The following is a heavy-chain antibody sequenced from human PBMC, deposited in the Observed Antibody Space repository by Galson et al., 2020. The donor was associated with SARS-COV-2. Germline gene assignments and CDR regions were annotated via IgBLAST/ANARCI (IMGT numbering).Heavy chain of an antibody. V-gene: IGHV1-69*13. D-gene: IGHD5-12*01. CDR1: GGTFSSYA. CDR2: IIPIFGTA. Sequence: SVKVSCKASGGTFSSYAISWVRQAPGQGLEWMGGIIPIFGTANYAQKFQGRVTITADESTSTAYMELSSLRSEDTAVYYCASLKGYSGYDYREGTGYWGQGTLVTGAS. J-gene: IGHJ4*02. CDR3: ASLKGYSGYDYREGTGY.